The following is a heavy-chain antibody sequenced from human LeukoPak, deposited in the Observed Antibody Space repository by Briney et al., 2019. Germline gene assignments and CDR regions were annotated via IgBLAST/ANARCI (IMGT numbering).Heavy chain of an antibody. CDR1: GFTFSSYG. J-gene: IGHJ4*02. Sequence: GGSLRLSCVASGFTFSSYGMTWVRQAPGKGLEWVSAITAGGNTYFADSVKGRFTISRDNSKNMLYLQMNSLRAEDTALYYCAKAPGDYYDTRADRDYWGQGTLVTVSS. V-gene: IGHV3-23*01. CDR3: AKAPGDYYDTRADRDY. D-gene: IGHD3-22*01. CDR2: ITAGGNT.